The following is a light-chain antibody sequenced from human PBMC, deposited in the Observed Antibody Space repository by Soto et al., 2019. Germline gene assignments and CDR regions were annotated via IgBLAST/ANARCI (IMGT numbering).Light chain of an antibody. CDR1: TRDVGGYDY. J-gene: IGLJ1*01. V-gene: IGLV2-11*01. Sequence: VLTQPRSVSGSPGQSVATSCPGTTRDVGGYDYVSWHQQHPGKAPELIIFDVSKRPSGVPDRFSGSKSGNTASLTITGLQAEDEADYFCCSYAGDFYVFGSGTKVTVL. CDR2: DVS. CDR3: CSYAGDFYV.